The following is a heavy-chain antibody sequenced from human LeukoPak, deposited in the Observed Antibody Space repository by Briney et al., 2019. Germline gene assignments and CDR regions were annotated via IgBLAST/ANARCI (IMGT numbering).Heavy chain of an antibody. CDR1: GYRFTTYW. Sequence: GESRKISCKGSGYRFTTYWIGWVRQMPGKGLEWMGIIYPGDSDTRYSPSFKGQVTISADRSISTAYLQWSSLQASDTAIYYCARLRGSGSHDAFDIWGQGTMVTVSS. J-gene: IGHJ3*02. V-gene: IGHV5-51*01. D-gene: IGHD3-10*01. CDR3: ARLRGSGSHDAFDI. CDR2: IYPGDSDT.